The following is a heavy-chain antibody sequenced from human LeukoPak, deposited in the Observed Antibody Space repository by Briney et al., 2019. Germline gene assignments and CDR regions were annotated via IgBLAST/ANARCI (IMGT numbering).Heavy chain of an antibody. J-gene: IGHJ4*02. CDR1: GGSISSSSYY. CDR3: ARHVVMERTGGTGGY. D-gene: IGHD3-22*01. CDR2: IHYSGST. Sequence: SETLSLTCTVSGGSISSSSYYWGWIRQPPGKGLEWIGSIHYSGSTYYNPSLKSRVTISVDTSKNQFSLKLSSVTAADTAVYYCARHVVMERTGGTGGYWGQGTLVTVSS. V-gene: IGHV4-39*01.